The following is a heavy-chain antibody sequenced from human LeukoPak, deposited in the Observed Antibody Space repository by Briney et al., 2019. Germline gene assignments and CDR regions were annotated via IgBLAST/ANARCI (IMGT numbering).Heavy chain of an antibody. V-gene: IGHV2-70*04. J-gene: IGHJ4*02. Sequence: SGPTLVNPTQTLTLTCTFSGFSLSTNGMRLSWLRQPSGKALEWLARIDWDDEKFYSTSLKTRLTISKDTSKNQVVLTMTNMDPVDTATYYCARMPSTFGAGLDYWGQGILVTVSS. D-gene: IGHD3-16*01. CDR1: GFSLSTNGMR. CDR2: IDWDDEK. CDR3: ARMPSTFGAGLDY.